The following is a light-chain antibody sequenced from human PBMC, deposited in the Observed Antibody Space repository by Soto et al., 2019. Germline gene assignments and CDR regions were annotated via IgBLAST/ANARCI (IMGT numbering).Light chain of an antibody. CDR3: QQYGSSLSIT. CDR1: QSVSSSS. Sequence: ESVLTQSPGTLSLSPGERATLSCRASQSVSSSSLAWYQQKPGQAPRLLIFGASSRATGIPDRFSGSGSGTDFTLTISRLEPEDFAVYYCQQYGSSLSITFGQGTRLEIK. V-gene: IGKV3-20*01. CDR2: GAS. J-gene: IGKJ5*01.